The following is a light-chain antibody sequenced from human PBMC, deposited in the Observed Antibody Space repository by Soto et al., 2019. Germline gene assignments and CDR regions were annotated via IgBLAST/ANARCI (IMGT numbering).Light chain of an antibody. CDR2: DAS. J-gene: IGKJ1*01. CDR1: QSISSW. Sequence: IQMTQSPSTLSASVGDRVTITCRASQSISSWLAWYQQKPGKAPKLLIYDASSLESGVPSRFSGSGSGTEFTLTISSLQPDDFATYYCQQYNIYSPTFGQGTNVDI. CDR3: QQYNIYSPT. V-gene: IGKV1-5*01.